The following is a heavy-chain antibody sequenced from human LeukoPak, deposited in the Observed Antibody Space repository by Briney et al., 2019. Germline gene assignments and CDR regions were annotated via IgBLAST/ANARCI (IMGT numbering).Heavy chain of an antibody. D-gene: IGHD2-15*01. CDR1: GGTSSSYA. Sequence: SVKVSCKASGGTSSSYAISWVRQAPGQGLEWMGGIIPIFGTANYAQKFQGRVTITTDESTSTAYMELSSLRSEDTAVYYCARDVVNWFDPWGQGTLVTVSS. J-gene: IGHJ5*02. V-gene: IGHV1-69*05. CDR3: ARDVVNWFDP. CDR2: IIPIFGTA.